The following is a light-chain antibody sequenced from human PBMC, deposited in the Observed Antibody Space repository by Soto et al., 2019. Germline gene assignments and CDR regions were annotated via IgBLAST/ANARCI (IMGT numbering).Light chain of an antibody. CDR1: QSVTTY. J-gene: IGKJ5*01. Sequence: EIVLTQSPATLSLSPAERATLSRRASQSVTTYLAWYQQKPGQAPRLLIYDASTRATGIPARFSGSGSGTDFTLTIGSLEPEDFAVYYCQQRSNWPPSITFGQGTRLEIK. CDR2: DAS. V-gene: IGKV3-11*01. CDR3: QQRSNWPPSIT.